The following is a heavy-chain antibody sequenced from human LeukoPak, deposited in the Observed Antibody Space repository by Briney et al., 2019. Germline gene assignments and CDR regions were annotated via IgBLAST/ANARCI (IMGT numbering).Heavy chain of an antibody. Sequence: PGGSLRLSCAASGFTFSDYYMSWIRQAPGKGLEWVSYISSSGSTIYYADSVKGRFTISRDNAKNSLYLQMNSLRAEDTAVYYCARDSSFLGYCSSTSCPLDYWGQGTLVTVSS. V-gene: IGHV3-11*04. D-gene: IGHD2-2*01. CDR2: ISSSGSTI. CDR3: ARDSSFLGYCSSTSCPLDY. J-gene: IGHJ4*02. CDR1: GFTFSDYY.